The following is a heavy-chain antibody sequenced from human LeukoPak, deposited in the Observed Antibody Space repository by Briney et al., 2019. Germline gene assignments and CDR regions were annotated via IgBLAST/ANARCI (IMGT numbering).Heavy chain of an antibody. CDR3: ARGSFLTSYRSYFDL. Sequence: GGSLRLSCAASGFTFSSYGIHWVRQAPGQGLKWVAVISYDGSHQYYADSVKGRFIISRDNSKNTLYLQMNSLGAEDTAVYYCARGSFLTSYRSYFDLWGRGTLVTVSS. D-gene: IGHD3-9*01. V-gene: IGHV3-30*03. CDR1: GFTFSSYG. CDR2: ISYDGSHQ. J-gene: IGHJ2*01.